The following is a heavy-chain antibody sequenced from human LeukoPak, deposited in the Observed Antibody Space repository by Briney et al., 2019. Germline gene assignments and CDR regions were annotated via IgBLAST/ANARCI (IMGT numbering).Heavy chain of an antibody. CDR3: ARSVARLRFSFDY. CDR1: GFTFSSYA. Sequence: GGSLRLSCAASGFTFSSYAMHWVRQAPGKGLEWVAVISYDGSNKYYADSVKGRFTISRDNSKNTLYLQMNSLRAEDTAVYYCARSVARLRFSFDYWGQGTLVTVSS. D-gene: IGHD5-12*01. J-gene: IGHJ4*02. CDR2: ISYDGSNK. V-gene: IGHV3-30*01.